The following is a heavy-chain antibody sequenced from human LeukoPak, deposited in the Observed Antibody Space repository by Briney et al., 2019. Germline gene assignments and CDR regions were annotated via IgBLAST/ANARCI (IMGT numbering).Heavy chain of an antibody. CDR2: IHHTGTT. Sequence: SETLSLTCTVSGGSISTNAYYWGWTRQPPGKGLEWITEIHHTGTTYYTPSLKSRVTISVDTSNNHFSLKLNSVTAADTAVYYCARVTYNGYQHFDYWGQGILVTVSS. V-gene: IGHV4-39*07. D-gene: IGHD3-10*01. CDR1: GGSISTNAYY. J-gene: IGHJ4*02. CDR3: ARVTYNGYQHFDY.